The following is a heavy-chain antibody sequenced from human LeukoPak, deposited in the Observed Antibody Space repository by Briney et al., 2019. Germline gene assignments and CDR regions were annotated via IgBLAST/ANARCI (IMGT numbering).Heavy chain of an antibody. D-gene: IGHD3-10*01. CDR2: INQDGTEK. CDR3: AKVAKYYYGPETYYFFEQ. J-gene: IGHJ4*02. V-gene: IGHV3-7*01. Sequence: GGSLRLSCAASGFTLSSYWMHWVRQAPGKGLEWVANINQDGTEKYYVDSVKGRFTISRDYAKNSLYLQMNSLRVEDTAVYYCAKVAKYYYGPETYYFFEQWGQGTPVTASS. CDR1: GFTLSSYW.